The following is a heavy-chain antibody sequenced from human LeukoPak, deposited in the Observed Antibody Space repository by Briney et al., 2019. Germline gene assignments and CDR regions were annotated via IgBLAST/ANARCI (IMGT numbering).Heavy chain of an antibody. Sequence: SETLSLTCTVSGGSISSYYWSWIRQPPGKGLEWIGYIYHSGSTYYNPSLKSRVTISVDRSKNQFSLKLSSVTAADTAVYYCASFTIFGVVTNWGQGTLVTVSS. CDR1: GGSISSYY. V-gene: IGHV4-59*12. J-gene: IGHJ4*02. CDR3: ASFTIFGVVTN. CDR2: IYHSGST. D-gene: IGHD3-3*01.